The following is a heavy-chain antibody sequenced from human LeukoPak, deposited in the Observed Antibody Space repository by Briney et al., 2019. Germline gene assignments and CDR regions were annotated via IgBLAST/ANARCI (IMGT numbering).Heavy chain of an antibody. CDR2: FNHSGST. D-gene: IGHD2-2*01. V-gene: IGHV4-34*01. CDR1: GGSFSGYY. CDR3: ARTPRYCSSTSCPYYYYGMDV. Sequence: SEALSLPCPVHGGSFSGYYWSWIRQPPGQGGEWSGEFNHSGSTNNTPSPNSRVPLSVDPSKNQFSRKHSSVTAADTAVYYGARTPRYCSSTSCPYYYYGMDVWGQGTTVTVSS. J-gene: IGHJ6*02.